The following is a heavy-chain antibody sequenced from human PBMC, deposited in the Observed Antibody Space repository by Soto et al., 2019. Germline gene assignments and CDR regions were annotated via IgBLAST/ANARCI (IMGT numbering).Heavy chain of an antibody. J-gene: IGHJ4*02. CDR2: INHSGST. CDR3: AIRSTTVTRDY. CDR1: GGSFSGYY. Sequence: PSETLSLTCAVYGGSFSGYYWSWIRQPPGKGLEWIGEINHSGSTNYNPSLKSRVTISVDTSKNQFSLKLSSVTAADTAVYYCAIRSTTVTRDYWGQGTLVNVSS. V-gene: IGHV4-34*01. D-gene: IGHD4-17*01.